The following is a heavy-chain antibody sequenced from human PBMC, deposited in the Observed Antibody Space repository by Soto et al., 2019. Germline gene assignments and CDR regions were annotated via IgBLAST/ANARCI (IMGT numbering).Heavy chain of an antibody. CDR3: ARVRFGDPFDF. CDR2: FNPDNQNT. V-gene: IGHV1-18*01. Sequence: ASVKVSCKVSGYRFTTYGTNWVRQAPGQGLEWVGSFNPDNQNTNYAQKFQDRVSLTTDSSTNTAYMELRDLRSDDTAVYYCARVRFGDPFDFWGQGSLVTVSS. CDR1: GYRFTTYG. J-gene: IGHJ4*02. D-gene: IGHD3-16*01.